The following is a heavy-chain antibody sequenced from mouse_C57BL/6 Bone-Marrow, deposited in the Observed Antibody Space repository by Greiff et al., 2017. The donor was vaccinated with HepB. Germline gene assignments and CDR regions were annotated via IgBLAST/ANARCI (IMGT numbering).Heavy chain of an antibody. CDR3: TREGDGSSYYWYFDV. CDR1: GFTFSSYA. D-gene: IGHD1-1*01. J-gene: IGHJ1*03. CDR2: ISSGGDYI. Sequence: EVKLMESGEGLVKPGGSLKLSCAASGFTFSSYAMSWVRQTPEKRLEWVAYISSGGDYIYYADTVKGRFTISRDNARNTLYLQMSSLKSEDTAMYYCTREGDGSSYYWYFDVWGTGTTVTVSS. V-gene: IGHV5-9-1*02.